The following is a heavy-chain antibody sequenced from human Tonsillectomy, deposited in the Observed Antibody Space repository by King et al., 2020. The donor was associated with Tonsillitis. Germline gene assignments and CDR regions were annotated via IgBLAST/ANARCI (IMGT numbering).Heavy chain of an antibody. CDR3: ARGKCSNGSCYDWFDP. V-gene: IGHV1-69*06. CDR2: IIPIFGPA. CDR1: GGTLSNYA. J-gene: IGHJ5*02. Sequence: AQLVQFGAEVKKPGSSVKVSCKASGGTLSNYAITWVRQAPGQGLDWRGGIIPIFGPADYAQKFLGRVTITADKSTSTADMELSSLRADDTAVYYCARGKCSNGSCYDWFDPWGQGTLVTVSS. D-gene: IGHD2-15*01.